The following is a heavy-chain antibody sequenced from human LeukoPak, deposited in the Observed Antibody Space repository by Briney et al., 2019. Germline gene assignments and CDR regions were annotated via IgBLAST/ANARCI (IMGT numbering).Heavy chain of an antibody. CDR3: AKDMVRGVIRWFDP. Sequence: PGASLRLSCAASGFTFSSYAMSWVRQAPGKGLEWVSAISGSGGSTYYADSVKGRFTISRDNSKNTLYLQMNSLRVEDTAVYYCAKDMVRGVIRWFDPWGQGTLVTVSS. J-gene: IGHJ5*02. CDR1: GFTFSSYA. CDR2: ISGSGGST. V-gene: IGHV3-23*01. D-gene: IGHD3-10*01.